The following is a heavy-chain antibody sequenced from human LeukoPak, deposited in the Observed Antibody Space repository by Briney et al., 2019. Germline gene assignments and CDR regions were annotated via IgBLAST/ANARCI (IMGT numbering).Heavy chain of an antibody. CDR1: GFTFNFYA. Sequence: GGSLRLSCAASGFTFNFYAMTWVRQAPGKGLEWVSGISGGGTSTYYADSVKGRFTISRDNAKNSLYLQMNSLRAEDTAVYYCARAGGGYNSDAFDIWGQGTMVTVSS. D-gene: IGHD5-24*01. CDR2: ISGGGTST. J-gene: IGHJ3*02. V-gene: IGHV3-23*01. CDR3: ARAGGGYNSDAFDI.